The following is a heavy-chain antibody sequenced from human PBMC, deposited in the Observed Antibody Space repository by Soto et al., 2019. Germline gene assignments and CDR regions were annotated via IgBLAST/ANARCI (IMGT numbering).Heavy chain of an antibody. CDR1: GGTFSSYA. J-gene: IGHJ6*02. CDR3: ARQLRYFDWLLPGYYYYYGMDV. V-gene: IGHV1-69*13. D-gene: IGHD3-9*01. CDR2: IIPIFGTA. Sequence: SVKVSCKASGGTFSSYAISWVRQAPGQGLEWMGGIIPIFGTANYAQKFQGRVTITADESTSTAYMELSSLRSEDTAVYYCARQLRYFDWLLPGYYYYYGMDVWGQGTTVTVSS.